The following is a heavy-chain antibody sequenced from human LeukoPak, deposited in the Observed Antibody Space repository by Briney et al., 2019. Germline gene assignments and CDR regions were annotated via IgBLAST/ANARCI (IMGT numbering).Heavy chain of an antibody. CDR1: GLTFSSYE. D-gene: IGHD6-19*01. CDR3: ARDQGSGWLFDY. CDR2: ISSSGSTI. V-gene: IGHV3-48*03. Sequence: PGGSLRLSCAASGLTFSSYEINWVRQAPGKGLEWVSYISSSGSTIYYADSVKGRFTISRDNAKNSLYLQMNSLRAEDTAVYYCARDQGSGWLFDYWGQGTLVSVSS. J-gene: IGHJ4*02.